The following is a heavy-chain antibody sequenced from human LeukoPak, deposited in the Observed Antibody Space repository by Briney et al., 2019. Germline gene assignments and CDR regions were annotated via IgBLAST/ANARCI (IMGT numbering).Heavy chain of an antibody. Sequence: PSETLSLTCTVSGDSIRSFFWSWIRQSPGKGLEWIGFFYYAGSTNYNPSLKSRVAISVDTSKNQLSPNLSSVTAADTALYYCARLPSAGHGYFEDWGQGALVTVSS. J-gene: IGHJ4*02. CDR3: ARLPSAGHGYFED. CDR2: FYYAGST. D-gene: IGHD4-17*01. CDR1: GDSIRSFF. V-gene: IGHV4-59*01.